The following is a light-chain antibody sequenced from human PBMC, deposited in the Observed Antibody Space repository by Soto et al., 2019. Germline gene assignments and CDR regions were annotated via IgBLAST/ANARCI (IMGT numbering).Light chain of an antibody. V-gene: IGKV1-5*01. CDR1: QSIALS. J-gene: IGKJ1*01. Sequence: DIQITQSPCYLSASVGDTVTMTCRASQSIALSVNWYQQKPGKAPKLLIYDASSLESGVPSRFSGSGSGTEFTLTISSLQPDDFATYYCQQYNSYSWTFGQGTKVDIK. CDR3: QQYNSYSWT. CDR2: DAS.